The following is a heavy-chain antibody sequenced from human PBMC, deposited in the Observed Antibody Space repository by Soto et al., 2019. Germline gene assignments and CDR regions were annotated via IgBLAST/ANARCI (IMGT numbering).Heavy chain of an antibody. CDR2: ISYAXSNK. D-gene: IGHD2-21*02. CDR3: TRVAAVTGYYYYGMDG. V-gene: IGHV3-30-3*01. Sequence: GGSVRVSGAASGFTFSSYAMHGVRQTPGKGLELVAVISYAXSNKYYADSVKRRFTICRDNSKDTLYRQMNSLTAEDTAVYYCTRVAAVTGYYYYGMDGWGQGTTVTVPS. J-gene: IGHJ6*02. CDR1: GFTFSSYA.